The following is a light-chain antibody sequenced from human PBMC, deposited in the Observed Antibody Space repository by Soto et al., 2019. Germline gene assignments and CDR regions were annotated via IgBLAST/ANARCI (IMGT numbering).Light chain of an antibody. CDR3: QSYDSSLSGSRV. V-gene: IGLV1-40*01. Sequence: QSVLTQPPSVSGAPGQRVTISCTGSSSNIGAGYDVHWYQQLPGTAPKLLIYHNSNRPSVVPDRFSGSKSGTSASLAITGLQAEDEDDYYCQSYDSSLSGSRVFGTGTKLTVL. CDR2: HNS. CDR1: SSNIGAGYD. J-gene: IGLJ1*01.